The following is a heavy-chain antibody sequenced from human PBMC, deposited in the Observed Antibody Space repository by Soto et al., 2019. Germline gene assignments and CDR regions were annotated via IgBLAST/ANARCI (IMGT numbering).Heavy chain of an antibody. CDR1: GYTFTSYG. V-gene: IGHV1-18*01. CDR2: ISAYNGNT. Sequence: ASVKVSFKASGYTFTSYGISWLRQAPGRGLEWMGWISAYNGNTNYAQKLQGRVTMTTDTSTSTAYMELRSLRSDDTAVYYCARDPPNYGDYGDYWGQGTLVTVSS. J-gene: IGHJ4*02. CDR3: ARDPPNYGDYGDY. D-gene: IGHD4-17*01.